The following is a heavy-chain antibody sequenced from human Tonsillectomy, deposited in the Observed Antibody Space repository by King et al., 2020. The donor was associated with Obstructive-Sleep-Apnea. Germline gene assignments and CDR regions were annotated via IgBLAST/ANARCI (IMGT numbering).Heavy chain of an antibody. CDR2: IYYSGST. V-gene: IGHV4-31*03. J-gene: IGHJ6*02. CDR3: ARARSYFYGMDV. Sequence: PLQESGPGLVKPSQTLSLSCTVSGGSISSGGHYWSWIRQHPGKGLEWIGYIYYSGSTYYNPSLKSRVTISVDTSKNQFSLKLSSVSAADTAVYYCARARSYFYGMDVWGQGTTVTVSS. CDR1: GGSISSGGHY.